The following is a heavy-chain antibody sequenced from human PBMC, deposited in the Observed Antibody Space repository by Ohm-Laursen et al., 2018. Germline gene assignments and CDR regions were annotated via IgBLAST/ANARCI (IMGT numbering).Heavy chain of an antibody. Sequence: GSLRLSCTASGFTVSSNHLIWVRQAPGKGLEWVSIIYSGGNTYYADSVKGRFTISRDNSKNTVYLQMNSLRAEDTAVYYCASGNYYRSEFWGQGTLVTVSS. CDR1: GFTVSSNH. D-gene: IGHD1-26*01. CDR2: IYSGGNT. J-gene: IGHJ4*02. V-gene: IGHV3-53*01. CDR3: ASGNYYRSEF.